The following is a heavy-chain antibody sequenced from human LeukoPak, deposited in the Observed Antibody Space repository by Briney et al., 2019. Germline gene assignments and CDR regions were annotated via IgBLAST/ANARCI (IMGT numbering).Heavy chain of an antibody. Sequence: PSETLSLTCTVSGGSISSYYWSWLRQPPGKGLEWIGFIYYSGITDYNPSLKSRITISVDTSKNQFSLKLSSVTAADTAVYYCARGGWYPESFQHWGQGALVTVSS. CDR1: GGSISSYY. V-gene: IGHV4-59*01. CDR2: IYYSGIT. J-gene: IGHJ1*01. CDR3: ARGGWYPESFQH. D-gene: IGHD6-19*01.